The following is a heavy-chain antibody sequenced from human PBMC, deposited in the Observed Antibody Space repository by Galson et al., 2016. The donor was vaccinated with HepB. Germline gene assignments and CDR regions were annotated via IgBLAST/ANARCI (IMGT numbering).Heavy chain of an antibody. V-gene: IGHV3-9*01. CDR1: GFNFDDYA. D-gene: IGHD3-9*01. CDR3: SKVKNYFVSPVYFDC. CDR2: ISWNSGRI. J-gene: IGHJ4*02. Sequence: SLRLSCAASGFNFDDYAMHWVRQAPGKGLEWVSGISWNSGRIDYADSVKGRFTISRDNAKKSLYLQMNSLRAEDTALYYCSKVKNYFVSPVYFDCWGQGTLVTVSS.